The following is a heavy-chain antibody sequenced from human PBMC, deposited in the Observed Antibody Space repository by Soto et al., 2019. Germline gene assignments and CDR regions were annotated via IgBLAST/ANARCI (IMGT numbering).Heavy chain of an antibody. J-gene: IGHJ4*02. CDR3: ATYGQHLMDS. V-gene: IGHV3-23*01. Sequence: EVQLLESGGGLVQPGGSLRLSCAASGLTFSRFAMKWVRQAPGKGLEWVSVIGSDGDGIHYADSVKGRFTITRDNSRNTVNLQMTSLRAEDTAVYYCATYGQHLMDSWGQGTLVTVSS. CDR1: GLTFSRFA. CDR2: IGSDGDGI. D-gene: IGHD4-17*01.